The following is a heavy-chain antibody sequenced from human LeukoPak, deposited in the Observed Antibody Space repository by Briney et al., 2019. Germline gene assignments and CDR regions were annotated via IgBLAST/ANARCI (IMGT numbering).Heavy chain of an antibody. D-gene: IGHD4-17*01. CDR2: IYYGGTT. CDR1: FGSISSDSHY. J-gene: IGHJ4*02. V-gene: IGHV4-39*07. Sequence: SETLSLTCTVSFGSISSDSHYWGWIRQPPGNRLEWIASIYYGGTTQYNPSLKSRATISIDTSNNRFSLRLTSATAADTAVYYCASYGENDYWGQGILVTVSS. CDR3: ASYGENDY.